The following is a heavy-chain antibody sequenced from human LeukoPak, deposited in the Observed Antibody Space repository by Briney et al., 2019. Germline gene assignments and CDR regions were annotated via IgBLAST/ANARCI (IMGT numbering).Heavy chain of an antibody. CDR1: GFTFSTYG. J-gene: IGHJ6*03. CDR2: IWFDGSNT. Sequence: GGSLRLSCAASGFTFSTYGMHWVRQAPGKGLEWVAVIWFDGSNTYYADSVKGRFTISRDNSKNTLYLQMNSLRAEDTAVYYCAKGGGYCSGGSCSRNYYYYYIDVWGKGTTVTVSS. CDR3: AKGGGYCSGGSCSRNYYYYYIDV. V-gene: IGHV3-33*06. D-gene: IGHD2-15*01.